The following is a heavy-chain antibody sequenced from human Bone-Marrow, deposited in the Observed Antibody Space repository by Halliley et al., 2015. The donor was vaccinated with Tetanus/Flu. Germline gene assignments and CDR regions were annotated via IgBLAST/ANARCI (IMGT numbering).Heavy chain of an antibody. Sequence: WMGRIGPGDSYTKYSPSFQGHVTISVDKSISTAFLQWSSLKASATAMYYCAGDGSGSSSFDYWGQGTLVTVSS. D-gene: IGHD3-10*01. CDR2: IGPGDSYT. J-gene: IGHJ4*02. V-gene: IGHV5-10-1*01. CDR3: AGDGSGSSSFDY.